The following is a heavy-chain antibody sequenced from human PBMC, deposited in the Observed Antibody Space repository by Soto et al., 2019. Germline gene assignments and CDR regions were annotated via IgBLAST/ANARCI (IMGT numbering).Heavy chain of an antibody. CDR2: IRGSGGST. V-gene: IGHV3-23*01. CDR3: AKGHSSGWYSEEGYSFDY. D-gene: IGHD6-19*01. Sequence: EVQLLESGGGLVQPGGSLRLSCAASGFTFSSYAISWVRQAPWKGLEWVSAIRGSGGSTYYADSVKGRFTISRDNSKNTLYLQMNSLRAEDTAVYYCAKGHSSGWYSEEGYSFDYWGQGTLVTVSS. CDR1: GFTFSSYA. J-gene: IGHJ4*02.